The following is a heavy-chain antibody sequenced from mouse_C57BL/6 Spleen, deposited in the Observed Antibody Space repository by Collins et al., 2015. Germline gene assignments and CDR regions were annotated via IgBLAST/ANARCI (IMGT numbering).Heavy chain of an antibody. D-gene: IGHD2-5*01. CDR1: GFTFSSYT. CDR2: ISGGGGNT. CDR3: ARLNSNWFAY. V-gene: IGHV5-9*01. J-gene: IGHJ3*01. Sequence: EVMLVESGGGLVKPGGSLKLSCAASGFTFSSYTMSWVRQTPEKRLEWVATISGGGGNTYYPDSVKGRFTISRDNAKNTLYLQMSSLRSEDTALYYCARLNSNWFAYWGQGTLVTVSA.